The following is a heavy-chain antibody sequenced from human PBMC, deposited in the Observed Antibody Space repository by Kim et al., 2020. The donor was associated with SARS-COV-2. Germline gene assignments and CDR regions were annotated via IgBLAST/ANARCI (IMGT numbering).Heavy chain of an antibody. CDR3: FRGHVDS. V-gene: IGHV3-23*01. CDR1: GFIVTNYD. J-gene: IGHJ4*02. Sequence: GGSLRLSCAVSGFIVTNYDMSWARQAPGKGLEWISYISASIGATYYADSVKGRFTVSRDNSENTLYLQMTSLRADDTAVYYCFRGHVDSWGQGTLVTVSS. D-gene: IGHD3-16*01. CDR2: ISASIGAT.